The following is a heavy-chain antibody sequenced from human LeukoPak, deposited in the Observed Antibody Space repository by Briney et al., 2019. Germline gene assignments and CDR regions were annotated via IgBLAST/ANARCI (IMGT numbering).Heavy chain of an antibody. Sequence: GGSLRLSCAASGFTFSSYGMSWVRQAPGKGLEWVSAISGSGGSTYYADSVKGRFTISRDNSKNTLYLQMNSLRAEDTAVYYGAKRVATAGFACWGQGTLVTVSS. D-gene: IGHD6-13*01. V-gene: IGHV3-23*01. CDR1: GFTFSSYG. CDR3: AKRVATAGFAC. CDR2: ISGSGGST. J-gene: IGHJ4*02.